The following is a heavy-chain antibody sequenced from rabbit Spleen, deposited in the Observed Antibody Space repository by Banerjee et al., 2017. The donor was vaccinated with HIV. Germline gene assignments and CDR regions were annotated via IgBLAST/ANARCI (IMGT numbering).Heavy chain of an antibody. CDR1: GFDFSSNV. CDR2: IYIGSSNT. V-gene: IGHV1S45*01. D-gene: IGHD1-1*01. Sequence: QEQLVESGGGLVQPEGSLTLTCKASGFDFSSNVMCWVRQAPGKGLEWIGCIYIGSSNTYYATWAKGRLTISKTSSTTVTLQVTSLTAADTATYFCVRGASGTGYYSLWGPGTLVTVS. J-gene: IGHJ4*01. CDR3: VRGASGTGYYSL.